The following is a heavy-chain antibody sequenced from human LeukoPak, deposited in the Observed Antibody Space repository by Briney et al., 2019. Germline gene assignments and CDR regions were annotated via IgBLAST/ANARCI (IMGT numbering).Heavy chain of an antibody. V-gene: IGHV1-69*06. D-gene: IGHD3-22*01. CDR3: ARDADYDSSGYYSDAFDI. CDR2: IIPIFGTA. Sequence: SVKVSCKASGGTFSSYAISWVRQAPGQGLEWMGGIIPIFGTANYAQKFQGRVTITADKSTSTAYMELSSLRSEDTAVYYCARDADYDSSGYYSDAFDIWGQGAMVTVSS. CDR1: GGTFSSYA. J-gene: IGHJ3*02.